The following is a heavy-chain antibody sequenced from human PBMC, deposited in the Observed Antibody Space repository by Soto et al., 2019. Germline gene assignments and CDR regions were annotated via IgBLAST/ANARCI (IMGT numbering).Heavy chain of an antibody. CDR3: ARDIGPALDWFGP. D-gene: IGHD5-18*01. Sequence: ASVKVSCKASGYSFSSYDINWVRQASGQGLEWMGWMNPKSGQTGYAPRFQGRVTMTGNTSINTAYMELSSLRSEDTAVYYCARDIGPALDWFGPWGPGTLLTVS. CDR2: MNPKSGQT. V-gene: IGHV1-8*01. J-gene: IGHJ5*02. CDR1: GYSFSSYD.